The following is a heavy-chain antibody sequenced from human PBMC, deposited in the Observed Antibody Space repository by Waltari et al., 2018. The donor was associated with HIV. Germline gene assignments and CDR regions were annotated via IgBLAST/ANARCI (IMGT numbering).Heavy chain of an antibody. Sequence: EVQLVESGGGLVQPGGSLRLSCTASGFTFNNFAMSWVRQAPGKGLEWVSVMSASGGTTYYGDSVKGRFTVSRDNFKNTVYLQMNSLRAGDTAIYYCAKAVMETAVSSPVDCWGQGALVTVSS. CDR1: GFTFNNFA. D-gene: IGHD5-18*01. J-gene: IGHJ4*02. V-gene: IGHV3-23*04. CDR3: AKAVMETAVSSPVDC. CDR2: MSASGGTT.